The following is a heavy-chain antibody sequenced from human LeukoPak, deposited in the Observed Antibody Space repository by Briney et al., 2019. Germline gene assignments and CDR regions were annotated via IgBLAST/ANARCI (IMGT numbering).Heavy chain of an antibody. D-gene: IGHD2-15*01. J-gene: IGHJ4*02. V-gene: IGHV3-49*03. CDR3: TRDPPGYCSGGICYQAY. Sequence: GGSLRLSCTASGFTVGDYAMSWFRQAPGKGMGWVGFIRSKAYGGTTECAASGKGRFTISRDDSKSIAYLQMNSLKTEDTAVYYCTRDPPGYCSGGICYQAYWGQGTLVTVSS. CDR2: IRSKAYGGTT. CDR1: GFTVGDYA.